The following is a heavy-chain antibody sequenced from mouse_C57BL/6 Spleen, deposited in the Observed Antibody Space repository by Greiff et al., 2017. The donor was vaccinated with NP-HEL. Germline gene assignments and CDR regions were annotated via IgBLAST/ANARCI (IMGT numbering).Heavy chain of an antibody. CDR2: ISSGGSYT. CDR1: GFTFSSYG. Sequence: EVQLVESGGDLVKPGGSLKLSCAASGFTFSSYGMSWVRQTPDKRLEWVATISSGGSYTYYPDSVKGRFTISRDNAKNTLYLQMSSLKSEDTAMYYCAREGFDGYYAWFAYWGQGTLVTVSA. V-gene: IGHV5-6*01. D-gene: IGHD2-3*01. J-gene: IGHJ3*01. CDR3: AREGFDGYYAWFAY.